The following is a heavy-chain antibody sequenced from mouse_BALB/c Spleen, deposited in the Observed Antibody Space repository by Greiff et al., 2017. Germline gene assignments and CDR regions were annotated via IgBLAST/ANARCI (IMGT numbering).Heavy chain of an antibody. V-gene: IGHV1S81*02. CDR2: INPSNGRT. CDR1: GYTFTSYW. D-gene: IGHD2-3*01. CDR3: ARGGDGYWFAY. J-gene: IGHJ3*01. Sequence: QVQLQQPGAELVKPGASVKLSCKASGYTFTSYWMHWVKQRPGQGLEWIGEINPSNGRTNYNEKFKSKATLTVDKSSSTAYMQLSSLTSEDSAVYYCARGGDGYWFAYWGQGTLVTVSA.